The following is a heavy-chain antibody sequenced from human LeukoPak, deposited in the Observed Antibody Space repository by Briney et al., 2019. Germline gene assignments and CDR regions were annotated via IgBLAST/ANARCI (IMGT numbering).Heavy chain of an antibody. CDR1: GYTFTGYY. V-gene: IGHV1-2*02. Sequence: GASVKVSCKASGYTFTGYYMHRVRQAPGQGLEWMGWINPNSGGTNYAQKFQGRVTMTRDTSISTAYMELSRLRSDDTAVYCCARDLGGFGYGGNDAFDIWGQGTMVTVSS. CDR2: INPNSGGT. J-gene: IGHJ3*02. D-gene: IGHD4-23*01. CDR3: ARDLGGFGYGGNDAFDI.